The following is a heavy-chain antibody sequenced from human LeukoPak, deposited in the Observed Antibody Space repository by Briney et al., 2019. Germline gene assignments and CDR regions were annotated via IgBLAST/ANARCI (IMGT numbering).Heavy chain of an antibody. CDR1: GFTFSDYN. CDR2: ISSSGNII. CDR3: ARAMFGGVIGKFDY. Sequence: PGGSLRLSCAASGFTFSDYNMNWIRQAPGKGLEWVSHISSSGNIIYYADSVKGRFTISRDNAKNSLYLQMNSLRAEDTAVYYCARAMFGGVIGKFDYWGQGSLVTVSS. J-gene: IGHJ4*02. V-gene: IGHV3-11*01. D-gene: IGHD3-16*02.